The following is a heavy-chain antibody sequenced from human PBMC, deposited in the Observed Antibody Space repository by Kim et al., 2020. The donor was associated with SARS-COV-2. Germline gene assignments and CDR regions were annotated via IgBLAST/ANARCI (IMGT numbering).Heavy chain of an antibody. Sequence: TATGRFTIARDNSKNTLYLQLNSLRAGDTAVYYCANVIDLDFWSGEDYWGQGTLVTVSS. CDR3: ANVIDLDFWSGEDY. D-gene: IGHD3-3*01. V-gene: IGHV3-30*02. J-gene: IGHJ4*02.